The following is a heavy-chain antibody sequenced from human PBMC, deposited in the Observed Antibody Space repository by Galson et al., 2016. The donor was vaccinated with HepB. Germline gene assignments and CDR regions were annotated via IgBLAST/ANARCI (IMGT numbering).Heavy chain of an antibody. D-gene: IGHD6-13*01. CDR3: AKDKRGHSSAWYWYYDD. J-gene: IGHJ4*02. CDR2: MSDSDDI. CDR1: GFTFSGYA. Sequence: SLRLSCAASGFTFSGYAMAWVRQAPGKGLEWVSGMSDSDDIYYAPSVKGRFTSSRDNSKKTEYLQLSSLRAEDTAVYYCAKDKRGHSSAWYWYYDDWGQGTLVSVSS. V-gene: IGHV3-23*01.